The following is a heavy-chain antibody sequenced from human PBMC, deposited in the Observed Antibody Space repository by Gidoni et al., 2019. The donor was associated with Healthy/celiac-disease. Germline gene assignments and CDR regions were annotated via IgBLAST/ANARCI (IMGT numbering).Heavy chain of an antibody. V-gene: IGHV1-24*01. D-gene: IGHD3-10*01. J-gene: IGHJ4*02. Sequence: QVQLVQSGAAVKQPGASVKVPCKVSGYTLTELSMHWVRQAPGKGLGWMGGFDPEDGETGYAQKFQGRVTMTEDTVKGTNYMELSNLRSEDTAVNYWSTPYYGSRGYYGGGYYFDYWGQGTLVTVSS. CDR3: STPYYGSRGYYGGGYYFDY. CDR1: GYTLTELS. CDR2: FDPEDGET.